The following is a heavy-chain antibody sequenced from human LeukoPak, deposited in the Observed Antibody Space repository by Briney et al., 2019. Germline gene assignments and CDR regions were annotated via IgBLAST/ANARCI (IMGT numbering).Heavy chain of an antibody. CDR3: ARYSRNWFDP. J-gene: IGHJ5*02. Sequence: PGGSLRLSCAASGFTFNNYGMSWVRQAPGKGLEWVSAISGSGSSTYYADSVKGRFTISRDNSKNTLYLQMNSLRAEDTAVYYCARYSRNWFDPWGQGTLVTVSS. D-gene: IGHD6-13*01. CDR1: GFTFNNYG. CDR2: ISGSGSST. V-gene: IGHV3-23*01.